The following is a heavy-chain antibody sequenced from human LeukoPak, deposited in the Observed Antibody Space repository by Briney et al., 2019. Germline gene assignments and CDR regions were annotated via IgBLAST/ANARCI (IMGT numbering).Heavy chain of an antibody. D-gene: IGHD6-19*01. Sequence: PSETLSLTCAVYGGSFSGCYWSWIRQPPGKGLEWIGEINHSGSTNYNPSLKSRVTISVDTSKNQFSLKLSSVTAADTAVYYCAREEVAGYFDYWGQGTLVTVSS. CDR1: GGSFSGCY. V-gene: IGHV4-34*01. J-gene: IGHJ4*02. CDR2: INHSGST. CDR3: AREEVAGYFDY.